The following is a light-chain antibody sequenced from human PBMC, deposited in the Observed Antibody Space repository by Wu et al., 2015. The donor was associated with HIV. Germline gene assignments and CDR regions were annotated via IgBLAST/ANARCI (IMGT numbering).Light chain of an antibody. V-gene: IGKV1-6*02. Sequence: IEMTQSPLSLSASVGDRVTIVCRASQAINTNLGWYQEQPGKAPKLLIFAASSSQSGVTSKFSGAGSGTDFTLTINNLQPEDVATYYCLQDYSLPYTFGPG. CDR1: QAINTN. J-gene: IGKJ2*01. CDR3: LQDYSLPYT. CDR2: AAS.